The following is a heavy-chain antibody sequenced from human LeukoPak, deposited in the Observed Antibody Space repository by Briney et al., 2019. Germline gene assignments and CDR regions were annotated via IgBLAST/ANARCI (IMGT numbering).Heavy chain of an antibody. D-gene: IGHD6-19*01. CDR1: GFSLSTSGVG. CDR3: AHRFSGCYNY. V-gene: IGHV2-5*01. J-gene: IGHJ4*02. Sequence: SGPTLVNPTQTLTLTCSLSGFSLSTSGVGVGWIRQSPGKALEWLALIFWNDDKYYNPSLRSRLTITKDTSKNQVVLTMTNMDPVDTATYYCAHRFSGCYNYWGQGTLVTVSS. CDR2: IFWNDDK.